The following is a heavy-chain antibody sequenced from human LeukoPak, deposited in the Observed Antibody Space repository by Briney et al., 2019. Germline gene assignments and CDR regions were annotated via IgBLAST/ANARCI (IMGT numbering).Heavy chain of an antibody. J-gene: IGHJ4*02. CDR2: VYPDDSDT. V-gene: IGHV5-51*01. D-gene: IGHD1-26*01. Sequence: GESLKISCKTSGYSFTRYWIAWVRQTPGKGLEWMGIVYPDDSDTRYSPAFQGQVTISADKSIKTAYLQWSSLKASDTAMYYCARPLQGIVGATGFDYWGQGTLVTVSS. CDR1: GYSFTRYW. CDR3: ARPLQGIVGATGFDY.